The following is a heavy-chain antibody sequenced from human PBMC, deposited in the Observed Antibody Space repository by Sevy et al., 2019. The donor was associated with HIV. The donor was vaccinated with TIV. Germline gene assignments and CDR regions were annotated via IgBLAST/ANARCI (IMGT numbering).Heavy chain of an antibody. CDR1: GGSITSLY. Sequence: GSLRLSCTVSGGSITSLYWNWIRQPPGKGLEWIANIYYNGHINYNPSLKSLVTLSLDTSKNQFSLRLSSVTAADTAMYYCAGENAWGRGYSWGQGTLVTVSS. V-gene: IGHV4-59*08. CDR3: AGENAWGRGYS. J-gene: IGHJ4*02. D-gene: IGHD1-26*01. CDR2: IYYNGHI.